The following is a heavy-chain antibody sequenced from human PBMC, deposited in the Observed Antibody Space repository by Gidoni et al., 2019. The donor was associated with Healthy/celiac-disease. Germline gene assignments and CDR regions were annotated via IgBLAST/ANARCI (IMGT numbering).Heavy chain of an antibody. Sequence: EVQLVESGGGVVKPGGSLRLSCAASGSTFSNAWMSWVRQAPGKGLGWVGRIKSKTDGGTTDYAAPVKGRFTISRDDSKNTLYLQMNSLKTEDTAVYYCTTYDFWSGYYNGYWGQGTLVTVSS. CDR1: GSTFSNAW. V-gene: IGHV3-15*01. D-gene: IGHD3-3*01. CDR2: IKSKTDGGTT. J-gene: IGHJ4*02. CDR3: TTYDFWSGYYNGY.